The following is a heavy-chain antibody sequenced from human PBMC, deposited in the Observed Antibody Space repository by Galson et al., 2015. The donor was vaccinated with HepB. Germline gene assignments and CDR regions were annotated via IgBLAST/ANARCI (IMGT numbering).Heavy chain of an antibody. V-gene: IGHV1-2*04. Sequence: SVKVSCKASGYTFTSYYMNWVRQAPGQGLEWMGGINPNSGGTNYAQKFQGWVTITRDTSISTAYMELSRLRSDDTAVYYCARVELAALLGLWWFDPWGQGTLVTVSS. J-gene: IGHJ5*02. CDR1: GYTFTSYY. CDR2: INPNSGGT. D-gene: IGHD6-6*01. CDR3: ARVELAALLGLWWFDP.